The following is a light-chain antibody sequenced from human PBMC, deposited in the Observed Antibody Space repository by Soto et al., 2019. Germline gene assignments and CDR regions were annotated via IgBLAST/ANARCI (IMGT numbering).Light chain of an antibody. CDR1: SSDVGGYNY. V-gene: IGLV2-11*01. CDR2: DVS. Sequence: QSVLTQSRSVSGSPGQSVTISCTGTSSDVGGYNYVSWYQQHPGKAPKLMTYDVSKRPSGVPDRFSGSKSGNTASLTISGLQAEDEADYYCCTPLYVFGTGTKVTVL. J-gene: IGLJ1*01. CDR3: CTPLYV.